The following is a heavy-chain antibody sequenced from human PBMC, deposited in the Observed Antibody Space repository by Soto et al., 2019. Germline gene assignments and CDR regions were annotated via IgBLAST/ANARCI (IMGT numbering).Heavy chain of an antibody. Sequence: GGSLRLSCAASGFTFSTYAMSWVRQAPWKGLEWFSAISGSGGSKYYTDSVKGRFTISRDNSKNTLYLQMNSLRAEDTAVDYCAVRKTVSFFEYWGQGTLVTVSS. CDR1: GFTFSTYA. CDR2: ISGSGGSK. V-gene: IGHV3-23*01. J-gene: IGHJ4*02. CDR3: AVRKTVSFFEY. D-gene: IGHD1-26*01.